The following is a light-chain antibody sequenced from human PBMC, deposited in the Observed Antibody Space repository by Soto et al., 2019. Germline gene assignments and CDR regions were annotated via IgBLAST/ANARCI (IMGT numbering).Light chain of an antibody. CDR2: GSF. J-gene: IGKJ1*01. V-gene: IGKV3-11*01. Sequence: EIVLTQSPATLSLSPGERATLSCRASQSVSSYLAWYQQKPGQAPRLLIYGSFSRATGIPDRFSGSGSGTDFTLTISRLEPEDFAVYYCQQYDNWPWTFGQGTKVDIK. CDR3: QQYDNWPWT. CDR1: QSVSSY.